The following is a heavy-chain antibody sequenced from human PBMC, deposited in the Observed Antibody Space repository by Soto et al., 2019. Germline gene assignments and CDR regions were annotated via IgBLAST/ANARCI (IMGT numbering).Heavy chain of an antibody. D-gene: IGHD1-26*01. CDR1: GFTFSSYA. V-gene: IGHV3-23*01. J-gene: IGHJ4*02. Sequence: GGSLRLSCAASGFTFSSYAMSWFRQAPGKGLEWVSAISGSGGSTYYADSVKGRFTISRDNSKNTLYLQMNSLRAEDTAVYYCAKDFMGATWPYWGQGTLVTVSS. CDR3: AKDFMGATWPY. CDR2: ISGSGGST.